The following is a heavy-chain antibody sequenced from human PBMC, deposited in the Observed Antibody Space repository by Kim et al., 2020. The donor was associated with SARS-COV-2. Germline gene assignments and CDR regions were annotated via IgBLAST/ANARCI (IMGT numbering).Heavy chain of an antibody. CDR1: GGSISSSSYY. D-gene: IGHD3-9*01. CDR2: IYYSGST. CDR3: ARDGYYDILTGYYNGADAFDI. J-gene: IGHJ3*02. V-gene: IGHV4-39*07. Sequence: SETLSLTCTVSGGSISSSSYYWGWIRQPPGKGLEWIGSIYYSGSTYYNPSLKSRVTISVDTSKNQFSLKLSSVTAADTAVYYCARDGYYDILTGYYNGADAFDIWGQGTMVTVSS.